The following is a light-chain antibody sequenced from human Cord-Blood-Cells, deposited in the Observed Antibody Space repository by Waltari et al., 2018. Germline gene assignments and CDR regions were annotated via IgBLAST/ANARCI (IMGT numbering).Light chain of an antibody. J-gene: IGLJ2*01. CDR3: QVWDSSSDHHVV. CDR2: YDS. CDR1: NIGSKS. V-gene: IGLV3-21*04. Sequence: SYVLTQPPSVSVAPGKTARITCGGNNIGSKSAHWYQQKPGKAPVLDIYYDSDRPSGIPGRCCGANAVNTATLTISRVEAGDEADYYCQVWDSSSDHHVVFGGGTKLTVL.